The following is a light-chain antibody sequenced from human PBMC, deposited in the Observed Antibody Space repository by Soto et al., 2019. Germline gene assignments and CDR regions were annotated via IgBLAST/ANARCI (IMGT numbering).Light chain of an antibody. CDR1: SNDVGGYNY. V-gene: IGLV2-14*01. J-gene: IGLJ2*01. Sequence: QSALTQPASVSGSPGQSITNSCTGTSNDVGGYNYVSWYQQPPGKAPKLMIYDVSNRPSGVSNRFSGSKSGNTASLTISGLQAEDEADYYCSSYTGSDVVVFGGGTKLTVL. CDR2: DVS. CDR3: SSYTGSDVVV.